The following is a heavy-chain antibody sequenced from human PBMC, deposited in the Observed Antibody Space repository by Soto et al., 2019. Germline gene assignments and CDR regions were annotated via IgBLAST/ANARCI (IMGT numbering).Heavy chain of an antibody. D-gene: IGHD3-3*01. CDR2: ISAYNGNT. J-gene: IGHJ6*02. Sequence: ASVKVSCKASGYTFTSYGISWVRQAPGQGLEWMGWISAYNGNTNYAQKLQGRVTMTTDTSTSTAYMELRSLRSDDTAVYYCARGITIFGVVGYIYYYGMDVWGQGTTVTVSS. CDR3: ARGITIFGVVGYIYYYGMDV. CDR1: GYTFTSYG. V-gene: IGHV1-18*01.